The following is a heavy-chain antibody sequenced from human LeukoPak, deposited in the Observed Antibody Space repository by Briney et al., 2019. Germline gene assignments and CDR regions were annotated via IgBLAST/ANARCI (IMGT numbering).Heavy chain of an antibody. Sequence: PSETLSLTCTVSGGSISSGDYYWSWIRQPPGKGLEWIGYIYYSGSTYYNPSLKSRVTISVDTSKNQFSLKLSSVTAADTAVYYCARAEGYYYGSGSLRDYWGQGTLVTVSS. CDR1: GGSISSGDYY. CDR2: IYYSGST. CDR3: ARAEGYYYGSGSLRDY. V-gene: IGHV4-30-4*01. D-gene: IGHD3-10*01. J-gene: IGHJ4*02.